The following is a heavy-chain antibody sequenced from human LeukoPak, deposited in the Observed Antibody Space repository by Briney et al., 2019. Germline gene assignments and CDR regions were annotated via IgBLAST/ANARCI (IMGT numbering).Heavy chain of an antibody. Sequence: PGRSLRLSCAASGFTFSTYAMHWVRQAPGKGLEWVAVIWNDGSNKYYADSVKGRFTISRDNAKNTLYLQMNSLRAEDTAVYYCARDPDSSGWSSIEYWGQGTLVTVSS. J-gene: IGHJ4*02. CDR1: GFTFSTYA. V-gene: IGHV3-33*01. D-gene: IGHD6-19*01. CDR3: ARDPDSSGWSSIEY. CDR2: IWNDGSNK.